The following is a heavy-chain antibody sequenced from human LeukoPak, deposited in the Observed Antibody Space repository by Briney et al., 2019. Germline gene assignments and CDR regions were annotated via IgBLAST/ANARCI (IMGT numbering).Heavy chain of an antibody. D-gene: IGHD3-3*01. V-gene: IGHV4-4*07. CDR2: IYTSGST. Sequence: PSETLSLTCTVSGSSISSYYWSWIRQPAGKGLEWIGRIYTSGSTNYNPSLKSRVTMSVDTSKNQSSLKLSSVTAADTAVYYCAREGRSIFGVANKPFDYWGQGTLVTVSS. CDR3: AREGRSIFGVANKPFDY. CDR1: GSSISSYY. J-gene: IGHJ4*02.